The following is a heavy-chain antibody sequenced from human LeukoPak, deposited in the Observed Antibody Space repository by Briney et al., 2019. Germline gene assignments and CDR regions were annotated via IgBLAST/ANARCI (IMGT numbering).Heavy chain of an antibody. D-gene: IGHD6-13*01. CDR1: GFTFISHT. Sequence: QPGGSLRLSCAASGFTFISHTMSWIRQAPGKGLEWVSGVSGNGANTYYADSVKGRFTISRDNAKNSLYLQMNSLRAEDTAVYYCARGTSSSWSFPYYGMDVWGQGTTVTVSS. V-gene: IGHV3-48*04. J-gene: IGHJ6*02. CDR3: ARGTSSSWSFPYYGMDV. CDR2: VSGNGANT.